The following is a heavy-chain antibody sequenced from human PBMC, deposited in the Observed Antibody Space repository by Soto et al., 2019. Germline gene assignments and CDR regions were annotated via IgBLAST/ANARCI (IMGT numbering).Heavy chain of an antibody. D-gene: IGHD3-3*01. CDR2: IYYSGST. V-gene: IGHV4-39*01. Sequence: SETLSLTCTVSGGSISSSSYYCGWIRQPPGKGLEWIGSIYYSGSTYYNPSLKRRVTISVDTSKNQFSLKLSSVTAPDPAVYSCARRGLEWKYWFDPWGQETLVTVSS. CDR1: GGSISSSSYY. J-gene: IGHJ5*02. CDR3: ARRGLEWKYWFDP.